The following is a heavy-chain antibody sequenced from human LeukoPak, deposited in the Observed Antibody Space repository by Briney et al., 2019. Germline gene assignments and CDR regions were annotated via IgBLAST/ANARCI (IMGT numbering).Heavy chain of an antibody. J-gene: IGHJ3*02. CDR1: GGTFSTYA. CDR2: IIPIFGTA. CDR3: ARVEWGDYGNFDAFDI. Sequence: ASVKVSCKASGGTFSTYAISWVRQAPGQGLEWMGGIIPIFGTANYAQKFQGRVTITTDESTSTAYVELSSLRSEDTAVYYCARVEWGDYGNFDAFDIWGQGTMVTVSS. V-gene: IGHV1-69*05. D-gene: IGHD4-17*01.